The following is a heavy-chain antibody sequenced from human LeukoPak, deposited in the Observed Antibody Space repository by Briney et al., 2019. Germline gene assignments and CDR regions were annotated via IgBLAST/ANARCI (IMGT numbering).Heavy chain of an antibody. CDR3: ARQSTTVTSRFDY. CDR2: IYYSGST. Sequence: PSETLSLTCTVSGGSISSYYWSWIRQPPGKGLEWMGYIYYSGSTNYNPSLKSRVTISVDTSKNQFSLKLSSVTAADTAVYYCARQSTTVTSRFDYWGQGTLVTVSS. J-gene: IGHJ4*02. D-gene: IGHD4-17*01. V-gene: IGHV4-59*08. CDR1: GGSISSYY.